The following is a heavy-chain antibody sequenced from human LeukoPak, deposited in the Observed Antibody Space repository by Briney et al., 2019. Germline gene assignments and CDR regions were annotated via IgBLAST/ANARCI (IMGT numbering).Heavy chain of an antibody. V-gene: IGHV3-53*01. Sequence: GGSLRLSCAASGFTVSRNYMSWLRQAPGKGLEWVSIIYSGGNTYYADSVKGRFTISRANSNNTLYLQMNNLRAEDSAVYFCARDRRFGSTSYFWNWGQGTLVAVSS. CDR3: ARDRRFGSTSYFWN. D-gene: IGHD6-13*01. CDR2: IYSGGNT. CDR1: GFTVSRNY. J-gene: IGHJ4*02.